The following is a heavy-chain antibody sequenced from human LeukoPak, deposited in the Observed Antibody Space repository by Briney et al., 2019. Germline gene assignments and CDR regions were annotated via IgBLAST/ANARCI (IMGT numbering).Heavy chain of an antibody. CDR1: GGSISSGDYY. CDR2: IYYSGST. V-gene: IGHV4-30-4*01. D-gene: IGHD1-26*01. CDR3: ARVGATSDFDY. J-gene: IGHJ4*02. Sequence: SETLSLTCTVSGGSISSGDYYWSWIRQPPGKGLEWIGYIYYSGSTYYNPSLKSRVTISVDTSKDQFSLKLSSVTAADTAVYYCARVGATSDFDYWGQGTLVTVSS.